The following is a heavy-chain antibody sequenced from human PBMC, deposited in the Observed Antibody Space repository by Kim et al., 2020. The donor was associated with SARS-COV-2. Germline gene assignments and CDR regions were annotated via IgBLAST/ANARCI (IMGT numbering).Heavy chain of an antibody. Sequence: GSTYYNPSLKSRVTISVDTSKNQCSLKLSSVTAADTAVYYCARDGNGMDVWGQGTTVTVSS. D-gene: IGHD1-1*01. V-gene: IGHV4-31*02. CDR3: ARDGNGMDV. CDR2: GST. J-gene: IGHJ6*02.